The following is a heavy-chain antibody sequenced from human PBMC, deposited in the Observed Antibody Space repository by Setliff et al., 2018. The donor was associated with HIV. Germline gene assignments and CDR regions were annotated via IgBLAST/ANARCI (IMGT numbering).Heavy chain of an antibody. V-gene: IGHV5-51*01. Sequence: GESLKISCKGSGYSFTSYWIGWVRQMPGKGLEWMGIIYPGDSDTRYSPSFQGQVTISADKSISTAYLQWSSLKASETAMYYCARSGDPAIAAAGYQDLSDWFDPWCQGTLVTV. D-gene: IGHD6-13*01. CDR1: GYSFTSYW. J-gene: IGHJ5*02. CDR2: IYPGDSDT. CDR3: ARSGDPAIAAAGYQDLSDWFDP.